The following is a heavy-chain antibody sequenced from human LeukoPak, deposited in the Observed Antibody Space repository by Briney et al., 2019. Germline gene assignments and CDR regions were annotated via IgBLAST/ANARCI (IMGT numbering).Heavy chain of an antibody. CDR1: GFTFSSYG. D-gene: IGHD3-10*01. V-gene: IGHV3-33*01. J-gene: IGHJ4*02. CDR2: IWYDGSNK. Sequence: GGSLRLSCAASGFTFSSYGMHWVRQAPGKGLEWVAVIWYDGSNKYYADSVKGRFTISRDNSMNTLYLQMNSLRAEDTAVYYCARDTGITMVRGFGYWGQGTLVTVSS. CDR3: ARDTGITMVRGFGY.